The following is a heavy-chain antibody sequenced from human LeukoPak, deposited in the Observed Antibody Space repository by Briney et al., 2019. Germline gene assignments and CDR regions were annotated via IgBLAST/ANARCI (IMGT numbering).Heavy chain of an antibody. V-gene: IGHV4-4*07. CDR2: IYTSGST. CDR1: GGSISGYY. Sequence: KSSQTLSLTCTVSGGSISGYYWTWIRQPAGKGLEWIGRIYTSGSTNYNPSLKSRVTMSLDTSKNQFSLKLSSVTAADTAVYYCARSDFWSGYYNYWGQGTLVTVSS. CDR3: ARSDFWSGYYNY. D-gene: IGHD3-3*01. J-gene: IGHJ4*02.